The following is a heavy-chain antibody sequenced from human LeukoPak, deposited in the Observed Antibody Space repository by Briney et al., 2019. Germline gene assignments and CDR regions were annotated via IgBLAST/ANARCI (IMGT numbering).Heavy chain of an antibody. CDR1: GGSISSGGYY. CDR3: ARVDIGSGSYYRYYYYMDV. J-gene: IGHJ6*03. V-gene: IGHV4-31*03. Sequence: PSETLSLTCTVSGGSISSGGYYWNWIRQRKGMGLVWTGYIYYSGSAYYNPSLKSRVTISVDTSKTQLPLKLSSVTAADTAVYYCARVDIGSGSYYRYYYYMDVWGKGTTVTVSS. CDR2: IYYSGSA. D-gene: IGHD3-10*01.